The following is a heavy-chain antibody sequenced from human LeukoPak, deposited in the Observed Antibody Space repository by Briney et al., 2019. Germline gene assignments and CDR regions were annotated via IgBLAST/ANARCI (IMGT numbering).Heavy chain of an antibody. CDR1: GFTFSSYG. Sequence: GGSLRLSCAASGFTFSSYGMHWVRQAPGKGLEGVAVISYDGSNKYYADSVKGRFTISRDNSKNTLYLQMNSLRAGDTAVYYCAKDRMTVTAWVPIDYWGQGTLVTVSS. D-gene: IGHD2-21*02. J-gene: IGHJ4*02. CDR2: ISYDGSNK. V-gene: IGHV3-30*18. CDR3: AKDRMTVTAWVPIDY.